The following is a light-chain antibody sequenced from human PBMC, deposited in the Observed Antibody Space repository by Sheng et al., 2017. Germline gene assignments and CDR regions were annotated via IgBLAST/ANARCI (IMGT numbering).Light chain of an antibody. V-gene: IGKV1-NL1*01. CDR1: QGIASG. CDR2: AAS. J-gene: IGKJ2*01. CDR3: QQYYTTPYT. Sequence: DIQMTQSPSSLAASVGDRVTIACRASQGIASGLAWYQQKSGKAPKLLVYAASKLEGGVPSRFSGSGSGTHYTLTISSLQPEDSASYYCQQYYTTPYTFGQGTKLEIK.